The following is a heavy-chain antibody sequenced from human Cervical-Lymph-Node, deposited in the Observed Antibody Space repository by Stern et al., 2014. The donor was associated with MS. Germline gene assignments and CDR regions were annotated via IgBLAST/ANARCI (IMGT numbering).Heavy chain of an antibody. CDR2: ISCTSGTI. V-gene: IGHV3-9*01. J-gene: IGHJ3*02. CDR1: GFTFDDYA. Sequence: EVQLVESGGGLVQPGRSLRLSCAASGFTFDDYAMHWVRQAPGHGLEWVSGISCTSGTICYAGSVQGRITLSRDTDKNTLYLQMSSLSDEDTALYYCAKDRLRGDAFDIWGQGTLVTVSS. CDR3: AKDRLRGDAFDI.